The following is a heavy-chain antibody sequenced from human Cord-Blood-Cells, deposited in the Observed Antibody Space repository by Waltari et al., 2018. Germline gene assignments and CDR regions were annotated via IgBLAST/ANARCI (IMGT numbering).Heavy chain of an antibody. CDR1: GFSLSTSGMR. CDR3: ARIPSGKAAAGFAFDI. D-gene: IGHD6-13*01. Sequence: QVTLKESGPALVKPTQTLTLTCTFSGFSLSTSGMRVSWIRQPPGKALEWLARIDWDDDKFYSTSLKARLTISKDTSKKQVVLTMTNMDPVDTATYYCARIPSGKAAAGFAFDIWGQGTMVTVSS. V-gene: IGHV2-70*04. CDR2: IDWDDDK. J-gene: IGHJ3*02.